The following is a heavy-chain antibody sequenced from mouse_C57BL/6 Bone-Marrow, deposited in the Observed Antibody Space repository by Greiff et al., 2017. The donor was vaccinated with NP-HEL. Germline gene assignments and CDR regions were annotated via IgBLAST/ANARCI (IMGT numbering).Heavy chain of an antibody. D-gene: IGHD1-1*01. J-gene: IGHJ3*01. CDR3: ARNYVGFAY. CDR2: ISSGSSTI. CDR1: GFTFSDYG. V-gene: IGHV5-17*01. Sequence: EVQLVESGGGLVKPGGSLKLSCAASGFTFSDYGMHWVRQAPEKGLEWVAYISSGSSTIYYADTVKGRFTISRDNAKNTLFLQMTSLRSEDTTMYYCARNYVGFAYWGQGTLVTVSA.